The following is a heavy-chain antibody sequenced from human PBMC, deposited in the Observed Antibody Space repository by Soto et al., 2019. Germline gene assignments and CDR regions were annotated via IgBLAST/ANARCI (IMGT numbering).Heavy chain of an antibody. J-gene: IGHJ4*02. D-gene: IGHD4-17*01. CDR1: GGSIISCGYY. CDR2: IYYSGST. Sequence: SETLCLTCTVSGGSIISCGYYWSWIRQHPGKGLEWIGYIYYSGSTYYNPSLKSRVTISVDTSKNQFSLKLSSVTAADTAVYYCARLLKDYGDYDNCFDYWGQGTLVTVSS. V-gene: IGHV4-31*03. CDR3: ARLLKDYGDYDNCFDY.